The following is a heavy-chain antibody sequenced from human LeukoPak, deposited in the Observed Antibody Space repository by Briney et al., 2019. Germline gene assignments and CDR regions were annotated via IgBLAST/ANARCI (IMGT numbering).Heavy chain of an antibody. CDR3: TRDQTPYY. Sequence: PTGGSLRLSCAASGFTFSSYGIHWVRQAPGKGLEWVGFIRSKAYGGTTEYAASVKGRFTIPRDDSKGIAYLQMNSLKTEDTAVYYCTRDQTPYYWGQGTLVTVSS. CDR1: GFTFSSYG. J-gene: IGHJ4*02. CDR2: IRSKAYGGTT. V-gene: IGHV3-49*04.